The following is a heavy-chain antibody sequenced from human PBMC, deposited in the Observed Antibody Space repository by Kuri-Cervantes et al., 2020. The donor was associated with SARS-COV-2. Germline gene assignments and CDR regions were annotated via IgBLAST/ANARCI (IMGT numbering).Heavy chain of an antibody. CDR2: ISWNSGSI. D-gene: IGHD6-13*01. V-gene: IGHV3-9*01. Sequence: LSLTCAASGFTFDDYAMHWVRQAPGKGLEWVSGISWNSGSIGYADSVKGRFTISRDNAKNSLYLQMNSLRAEDTAVYYCAKGIAAAADFDYWGQGTPVTVSS. J-gene: IGHJ4*02. CDR1: GFTFDDYA. CDR3: AKGIAAAADFDY.